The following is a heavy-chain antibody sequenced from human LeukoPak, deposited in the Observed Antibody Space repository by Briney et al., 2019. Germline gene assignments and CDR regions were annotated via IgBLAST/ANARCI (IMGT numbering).Heavy chain of an antibody. CDR1: GYTFTGYY. V-gene: IGHV1-2*02. D-gene: IGHD2-2*01. CDR3: ARDLLYYCSSTSCYPSGYYYMDV. J-gene: IGHJ6*03. CDR2: INPNSGGT. Sequence: ASVKVSCKASGYTFTGYYMHRVRQAPGQGLEWMGWINPNSGGTNYAQKFQGRVTMTRDTSISTAYMELSRLRSDDTAVYYCARDLLYYCSSTSCYPSGYYYMDVWDKGTTVTVSS.